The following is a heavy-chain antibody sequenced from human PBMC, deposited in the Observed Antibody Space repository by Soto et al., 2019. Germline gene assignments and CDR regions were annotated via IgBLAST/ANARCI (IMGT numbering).Heavy chain of an antibody. J-gene: IGHJ4*02. CDR3: VSLSGTGIQEVERFRYYFDY. CDR1: GGSINSSNW. Sequence: SETLSLTCAVSGGSINSSNWWSWVRQPPGKGLEWIGEIYHSGSTNYNPSLKSRVTISVDKSKNQFSLKLSSVTAADTAVYYCVSLSGTGIQEVERFRYYFDYWGQGTLVTVSS. D-gene: IGHD5-18*01. V-gene: IGHV4-4*02. CDR2: IYHSGST.